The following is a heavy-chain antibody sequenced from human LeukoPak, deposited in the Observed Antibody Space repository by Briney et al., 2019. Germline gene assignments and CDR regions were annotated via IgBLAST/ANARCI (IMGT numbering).Heavy chain of an antibody. J-gene: IGHJ5*02. CDR2: IKQDGSEN. D-gene: IGHD5-18*01. CDR1: GFTFSSYW. CDR3: ARDSTGYGYEEWS. V-gene: IGHV3-7*01. Sequence: GGSLRLSCVASGFTFSSYWMSWVRQAPGKRLEWVANIKQDGSENFYVDSVKGRFTISRDNAKNSLYLQMNSLRAEDTAVYYCARDSTGYGYEEWSWGQGTLVTVSS.